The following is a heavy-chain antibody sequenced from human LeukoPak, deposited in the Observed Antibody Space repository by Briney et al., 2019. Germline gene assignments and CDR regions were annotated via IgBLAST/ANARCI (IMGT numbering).Heavy chain of an antibody. CDR1: GFMFTDYY. J-gene: IGHJ4*02. V-gene: IGHV1-2*02. Sequence: ASVKVSCKASGFMFTDYYIHWVRQAPGQGLEWMGWINPTSGGTNFAQRFQGRVTMTGDTSISTVYMEINSLRSDDTAIYYCAKASWVSSTDAVRWGQGTLVTVSS. CDR3: AKASWVSSTDAVR. CDR2: INPTSGGT. D-gene: IGHD3-16*01.